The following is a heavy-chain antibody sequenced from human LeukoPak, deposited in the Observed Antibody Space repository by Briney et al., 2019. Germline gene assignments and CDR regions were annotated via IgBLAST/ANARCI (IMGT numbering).Heavy chain of an antibody. J-gene: IGHJ6*02. CDR2: ISGSGGST. V-gene: IGHV3-23*01. CDR1: GFTFSSYS. CDR3: AKDHIGKVVVRGVIISPPVNYYYYGMDV. D-gene: IGHD3-10*01. Sequence: GGSLRLSCAASGFTFSSYSMNWVRQAPGKGLEWVSAISGSGGSTYYADSVKGRFTISRDNSKNTLYLQMNSLRAEDTAVYYCAKDHIGKVVVRGVIISPPVNYYYYGMDVWGQGTTVTVSS.